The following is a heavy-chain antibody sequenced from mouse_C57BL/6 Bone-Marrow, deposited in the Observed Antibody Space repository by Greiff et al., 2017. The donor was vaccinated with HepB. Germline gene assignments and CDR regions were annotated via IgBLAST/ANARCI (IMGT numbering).Heavy chain of an antibody. V-gene: IGHV1-82*01. J-gene: IGHJ4*01. D-gene: IGHD2-4*01. CDR3: AGGDYDYDGGNYSAMDY. CDR1: GYAFSSSW. CDR2: IYPGDGDT. Sequence: VQLQQSGPELVKPGASVKISCKASGYAFSSSWMNWVKQRPGKGLEWIGRIYPGDGDTNYNGKFKGKATLTADKSSSTAYMQLSSLTSEDSAVYFCAGGDYDYDGGNYSAMDYWGQGTSVTVSS.